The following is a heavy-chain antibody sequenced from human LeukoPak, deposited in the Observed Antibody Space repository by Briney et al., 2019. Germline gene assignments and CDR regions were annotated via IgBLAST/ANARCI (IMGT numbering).Heavy chain of an antibody. CDR3: ARSRYSYGYISYGMDV. J-gene: IGHJ6*02. Sequence: GGSLRLSCAASGFTFSSSWMHWVRQAPGKGLVWVSHINSDGSSTTYADSVKGRFTISRDNAKSTLHLQMNSLRAEDTAVYYCARSRYSYGYISYGMDVWGQGTTVTVSS. V-gene: IGHV3-74*01. CDR2: INSDGSST. D-gene: IGHD5-18*01. CDR1: GFTFSSSW.